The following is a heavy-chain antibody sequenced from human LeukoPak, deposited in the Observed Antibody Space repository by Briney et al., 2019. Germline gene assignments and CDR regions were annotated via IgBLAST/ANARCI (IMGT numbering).Heavy chain of an antibody. CDR2: IYYSGST. CDR1: GGSISSYY. Sequence: SETLSLTCTVSGGSISSYYWSWIRQPPGKGLEWIGYIYYSGSTHYNPSLKSRVTISVDTSKNQFSLKLSSVTAADTAVYYCAREGPNYDILTGYKYYYYGMDVWGQGTTVTVSS. CDR3: AREGPNYDILTGYKYYYYGMDV. J-gene: IGHJ6*02. D-gene: IGHD3-9*01. V-gene: IGHV4-59*01.